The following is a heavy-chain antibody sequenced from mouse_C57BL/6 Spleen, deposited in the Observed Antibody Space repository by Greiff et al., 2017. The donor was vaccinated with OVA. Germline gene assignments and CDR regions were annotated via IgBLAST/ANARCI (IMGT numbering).Heavy chain of an antibody. Sequence: DVMLVESGGGLVKPGGSLKLSCAASGFTFSSYTMSWVRQTPETRLEWVATISGGGGNTYYPDSVKGRFTISRDNAKNTLYLQMSSLRSEDTALYYCARPDYDYDSYFDYWGQGTTLTVSS. V-gene: IGHV5-9*01. D-gene: IGHD2-4*01. J-gene: IGHJ2*01. CDR2: ISGGGGNT. CDR3: ARPDYDYDSYFDY. CDR1: GFTFSSYT.